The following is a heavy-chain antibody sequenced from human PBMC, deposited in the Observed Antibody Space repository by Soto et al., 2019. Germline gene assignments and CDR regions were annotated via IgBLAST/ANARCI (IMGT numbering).Heavy chain of an antibody. V-gene: IGHV3-21*01. Sequence: GGSLRLSCVAPGFTFSNSNMHWVRQAPGKGLEWVSSTSSGSNYIVYADSMKGRFTISSNNAKNSLYLEMSSLRVEDAAVYFWARNDEGGSRRRGQGTLVTGSS. CDR1: GFTFSNSN. D-gene: IGHD2-2*01. J-gene: IGHJ1*01. CDR3: ARNDEGGSRR. CDR2: TSSGSNYI.